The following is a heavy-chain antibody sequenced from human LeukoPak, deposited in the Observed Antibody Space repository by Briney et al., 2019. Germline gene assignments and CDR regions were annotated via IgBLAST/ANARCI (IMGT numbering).Heavy chain of an antibody. J-gene: IGHJ5*02. V-gene: IGHV1-2*02. Sequence: ASVKVSCKASGYTFTGYCIHWVRQAPGQGLEWMGWINPNSGGTNYAQKFQGSVTMTRDTSISTAYMELSRLRSDDTAVYYCAKNRYDFWSGKNWFDPWGQGTLVTVSS. CDR2: INPNSGGT. D-gene: IGHD3-3*01. CDR3: AKNRYDFWSGKNWFDP. CDR1: GYTFTGYC.